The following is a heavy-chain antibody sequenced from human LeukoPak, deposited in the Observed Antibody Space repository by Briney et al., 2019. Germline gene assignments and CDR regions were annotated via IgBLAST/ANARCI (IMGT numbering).Heavy chain of an antibody. CDR2: IRSDGSIE. CDR3: AKDQPEAYFDY. CDR1: GFTVSSNY. D-gene: IGHD1-14*01. Sequence: GGSLRLSCAASGFTVSSNYMSWVRQAPGKGLEWVAFIRSDGSIEYYADSAKGRFTISRDNAKNTLYLQMNSLRAEDAALYYCAKDQPEAYFDYWGQGTLVTVSS. V-gene: IGHV3-30*02. J-gene: IGHJ4*02.